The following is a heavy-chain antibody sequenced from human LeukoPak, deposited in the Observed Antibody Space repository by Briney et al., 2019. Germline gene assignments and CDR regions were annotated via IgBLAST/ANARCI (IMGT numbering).Heavy chain of an antibody. J-gene: IGHJ5*02. D-gene: IGHD2-15*01. Sequence: GASVKVSCKASGGTFSSYAISWVRQAPGQGLEWMGRIIPILGIANYAQKLQGRVTITADKSTSTAYMELSSLRSEDTAVYYCARGGYCSGGSRPNWFDPWGQGTLVTVSS. CDR1: GGTFSSYA. V-gene: IGHV1-69*04. CDR2: IIPILGIA. CDR3: ARGGYCSGGSRPNWFDP.